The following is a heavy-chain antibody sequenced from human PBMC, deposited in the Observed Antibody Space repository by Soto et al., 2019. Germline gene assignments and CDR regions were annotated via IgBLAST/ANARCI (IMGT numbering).Heavy chain of an antibody. J-gene: IGHJ6*02. Sequence: ASETLSLTCAVSGGAISSSNWWRWVRQPPGKGLEWIGEIYHSGSTNYNPSLKSRVTISVDKSKNQFSLKLSSVTAADTAVYYCASAIRIAAAGNYYYYYGMDVWGQGTTVTVSS. D-gene: IGHD6-13*01. CDR1: GGAISSSNW. CDR2: IYHSGST. CDR3: ASAIRIAAAGNYYYYYGMDV. V-gene: IGHV4-4*02.